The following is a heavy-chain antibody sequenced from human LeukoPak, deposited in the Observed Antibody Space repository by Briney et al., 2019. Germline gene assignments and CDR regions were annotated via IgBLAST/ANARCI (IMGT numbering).Heavy chain of an antibody. CDR1: GGSLNSYY. CDR3: AAMTSVTTGDY. D-gene: IGHD4-11*01. V-gene: IGHV4-4*07. Sequence: SETLSLTCTVSGGSLNSYYWSWIRQPAGKGLEWLGRIYKTGATDYNPSLKSRVTISIDTAKNQVSLRLTSVTAADTAIYYCAAMTSVTTGDYWGQGTLVTVSS. CDR2: IYKTGAT. J-gene: IGHJ4*02.